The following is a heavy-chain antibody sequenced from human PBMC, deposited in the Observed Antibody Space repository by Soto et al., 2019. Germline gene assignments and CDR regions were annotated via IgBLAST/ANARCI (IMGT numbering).Heavy chain of an antibody. D-gene: IGHD2-15*01. CDR3: ARVLTPNWFDP. V-gene: IGHV1-3*01. Sequence: AASVKVSCKTSGYAFSNSTIHWVRQAPGQSLEWMGWINGGTGHTRYSQKFQARVTITKDTSASSAYMELSSLRSEDTAVYYCARVLTPNWFDPWGQGTLVTVPQ. CDR2: INGGTGHT. J-gene: IGHJ5*02. CDR1: GYAFSNST.